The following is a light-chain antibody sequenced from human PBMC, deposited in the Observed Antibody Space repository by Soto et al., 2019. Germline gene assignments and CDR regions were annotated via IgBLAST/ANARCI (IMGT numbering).Light chain of an antibody. CDR1: SGNIASSS. J-gene: IGLJ2*01. V-gene: IGLV6-57*04. CDR3: QYYDTSTPVV. Sequence: NFMLTQPHSVSGSPGKTVTISCTRSSGNIASSSVQWYQQRPGSPPTTIIYEDRQRPSGVPDRFSGSIDASSNSASLTISGLKTEDEADYYCQYYDTSTPVVFGGGTKLTVL. CDR2: EDR.